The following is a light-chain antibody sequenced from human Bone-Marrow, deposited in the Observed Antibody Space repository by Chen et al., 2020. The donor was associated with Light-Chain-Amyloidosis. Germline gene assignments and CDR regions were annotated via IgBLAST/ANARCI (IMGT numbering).Light chain of an antibody. Sequence: SYELTQPPSVSVSPGQTARITCSGDALPTKYAYWYQQKPGQAPVLVIHRDTERPSGISARFSGSSSGTTATLTISGVQAEDEADYHCQSADSSGTYEVIFCGGTKLTVL. CDR3: QSADSSGTYEVI. CDR2: RDT. V-gene: IGLV3-25*03. CDR1: ALPTKY. J-gene: IGLJ2*01.